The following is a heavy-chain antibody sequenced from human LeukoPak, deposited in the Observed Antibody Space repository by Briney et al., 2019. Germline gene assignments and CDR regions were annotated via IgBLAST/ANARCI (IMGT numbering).Heavy chain of an antibody. CDR1: GYTFTGYY. D-gene: IGHD1-1*01. Sequence: ASVKVSCKASGYTFTGYYIHWVRQAPGQGLEWMGWINPDSGGTKSAQKFQGRVTMTRDTSISTAYMELSRLRSDDTAVYYYARDLEGLERYFDYWGQGTLVTVSP. V-gene: IGHV1-2*02. J-gene: IGHJ4*02. CDR2: INPDSGGT. CDR3: ARDLEGLERYFDY.